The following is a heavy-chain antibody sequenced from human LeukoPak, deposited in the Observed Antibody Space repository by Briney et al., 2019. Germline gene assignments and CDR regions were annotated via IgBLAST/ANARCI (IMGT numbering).Heavy chain of an antibody. Sequence: GGSLRLSCAASGFIFSNYAMTWVRQAPGKGLEWLSGISGSGGATYYADSVKGQFTISRDNSKNTLYLQMNSLRPDDTAVYYCARDYHYGQVDYWGQGTLVTVSS. D-gene: IGHD4-17*01. CDR1: GFIFSNYA. V-gene: IGHV3-23*01. CDR3: ARDYHYGQVDY. CDR2: ISGSGGAT. J-gene: IGHJ4*02.